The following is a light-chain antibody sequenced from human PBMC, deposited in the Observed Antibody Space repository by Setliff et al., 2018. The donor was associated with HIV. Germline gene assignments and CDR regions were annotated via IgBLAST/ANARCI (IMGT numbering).Light chain of an antibody. V-gene: IGLV2-11*01. CDR3: SSYTTSDTLV. J-gene: IGLJ1*01. CDR2: DVT. CDR1: SSDVGAYNY. Sequence: QSALTQPRSVSGSPGQSVTFSCTGSSSDVGAYNYVSWYQQRPGTAPKLIIYDVTKRPSGVPDRFSASKSGDTASLTISGLQAEDEADYYCSSYTTSDTLVFGTGTKVTVL.